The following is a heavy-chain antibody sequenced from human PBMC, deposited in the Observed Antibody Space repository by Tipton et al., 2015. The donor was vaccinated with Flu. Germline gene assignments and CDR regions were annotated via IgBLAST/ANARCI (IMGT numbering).Heavy chain of an antibody. CDR1: GGSISRYY. Sequence: TLSLTCTVSGGSISRYYWSWVRQTPGKGLEWIGYIYYSGSTSYNSSLMSRVTISVDTYKDQLSLNLYSVTAADTAIYYCARRYCGTGRCHYYYFDHWGPGVLVTVSS. D-gene: IGHD2-15*01. J-gene: IGHJ4*02. V-gene: IGHV4-59*08. CDR2: IYYSGST. CDR3: ARRYCGTGRCHYYYFDH.